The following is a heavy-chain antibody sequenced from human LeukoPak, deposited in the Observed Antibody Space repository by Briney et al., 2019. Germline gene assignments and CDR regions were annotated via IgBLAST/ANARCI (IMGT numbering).Heavy chain of an antibody. CDR1: GLTFNNHA. J-gene: IGHJ4*02. CDR2: ISTTGSTT. V-gene: IGHV3-23*01. Sequence: PGGSLRLSCAASGLTFNNHAMSWVRQPPGKGLEWVSSISTTGSTTYYADSVRGRFTISRDNSQNTLSLQMDSLTAADTAVYSCATYDLWTTYYTFQYWGQGTLVSASS. CDR3: ATYDLWTTYYTFQY. D-gene: IGHD3-3*01.